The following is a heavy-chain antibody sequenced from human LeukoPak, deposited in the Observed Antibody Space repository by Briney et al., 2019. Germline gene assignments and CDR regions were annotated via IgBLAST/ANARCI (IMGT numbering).Heavy chain of an antibody. J-gene: IGHJ4*02. CDR3: AKSGRNWAYLEY. V-gene: IGHV3-33*06. Sequence: GRSLRLSCAVSGFTLSNYGMHWVRQAPGKGLEWVAVIWYDGTNKYYADSVRGRFTISRDSSKNTLYLQMNSLRAEDTAVYYCAKSGRNWAYLEYWGQGTLVTVSS. CDR2: IWYDGTNK. CDR1: GFTLSNYG. D-gene: IGHD7-27*01.